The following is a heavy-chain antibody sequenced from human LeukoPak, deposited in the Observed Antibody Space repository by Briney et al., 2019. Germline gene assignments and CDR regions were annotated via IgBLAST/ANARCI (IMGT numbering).Heavy chain of an antibody. Sequence: SETLSLTCIVSGGSISSSRFYWGWIRQPPGKGLEWIGTIYYSGSTYNNPSLKSRVTISADTSKNQFSLNLSSVTAADTGVYYCARHVSSDLRIVVVTSDWYFDRWGRGTLVTVSS. CDR3: ARHVSSDLRIVVVTSDWYFDR. CDR2: IYYSGST. J-gene: IGHJ2*01. V-gene: IGHV4-39*01. D-gene: IGHD2-21*02. CDR1: GGSISSSRFY.